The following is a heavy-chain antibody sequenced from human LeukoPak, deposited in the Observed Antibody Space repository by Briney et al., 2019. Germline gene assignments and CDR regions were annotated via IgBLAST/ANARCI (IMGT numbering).Heavy chain of an antibody. CDR3: ARIGYSYGYGWATYFDY. J-gene: IGHJ4*02. D-gene: IGHD5-18*01. CDR2: IFPSGGEI. CDR1: GFTFSTFA. V-gene: IGHV3-23*01. Sequence: GGSLRLSCAASGFTFSTFAMIWVRQPPGKGLEWVSSIFPSGGEIHYADSVRGRFTISRDNSKNTLYLQMNSLRAEDTAVYYCARIGYSYGYGWATYFDYWGQGTLVTVSS.